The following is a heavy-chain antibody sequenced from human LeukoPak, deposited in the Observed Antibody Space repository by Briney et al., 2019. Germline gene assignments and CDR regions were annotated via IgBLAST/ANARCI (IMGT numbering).Heavy chain of an antibody. D-gene: IGHD3-10*01. CDR2: INHSGST. V-gene: IGHV4-34*01. J-gene: IGHJ5*02. CDR3: ARGPASGSNFAWFDP. CDR1: GGSLGNYY. Sequence: SETLSLTCAVYGGSLGNYYWSWIRQPPGKGLEWIGEINHSGSTKYNPSLKSRVTISVDMSKNQFSLQLTSVTAADTAVYHCARGPASGSNFAWFDPWGQGTLVTVSS.